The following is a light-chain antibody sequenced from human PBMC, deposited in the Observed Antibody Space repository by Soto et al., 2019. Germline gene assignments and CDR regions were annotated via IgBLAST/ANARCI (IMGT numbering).Light chain of an antibody. Sequence: DIPMTQSPSTLSASVEDRVTITCRASQSIGDLLAWYQQKPGEAPKVLIYKASYLESGVPSRFSGSGSGTEFTLTIISLQPEDLATYYCQHHRAFSVTFGQGTKVEIK. CDR1: QSIGDL. CDR3: QHHRAFSVT. V-gene: IGKV1-5*03. CDR2: KAS. J-gene: IGKJ1*01.